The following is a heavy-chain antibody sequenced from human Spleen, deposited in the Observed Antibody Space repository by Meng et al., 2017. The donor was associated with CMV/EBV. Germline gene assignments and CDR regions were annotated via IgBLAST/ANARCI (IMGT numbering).Heavy chain of an antibody. D-gene: IGHD2-2*01. CDR1: GFTFSNYE. J-gene: IGHJ4*03. CDR3: ATGRYCSSTDCYRDY. Sequence: GESLKISCAASGFTFSNYEMNWVRQTPGRGLEWVAYISASGVTIYYADSVKGRFTISRDNAKTSLFLQMNSLRAEDSAIYYCATGRYCSSTDCYRDYWGQGTTVTVSS. CDR2: ISASGVTI. V-gene: IGHV3-48*03.